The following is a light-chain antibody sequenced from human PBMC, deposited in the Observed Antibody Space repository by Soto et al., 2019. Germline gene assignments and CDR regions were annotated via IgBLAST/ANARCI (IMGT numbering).Light chain of an antibody. CDR2: GAS. CDR1: QSVNSN. V-gene: IGKV3-15*01. J-gene: IGKJ1*01. CDR3: QQYDNWPPWT. Sequence: EIVMTQSPATLSVSPGERATLSCRASQSVNSNMAWYQQKPGQVPRLLIYGASTRATGIPARFSGSGSGTAFTLPITTLQPEAFAVYHCQQYDNWPPWTFGQGTKVEIK.